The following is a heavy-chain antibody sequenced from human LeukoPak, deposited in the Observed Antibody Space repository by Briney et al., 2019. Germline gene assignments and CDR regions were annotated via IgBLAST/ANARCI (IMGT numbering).Heavy chain of an antibody. CDR1: GFTFSDHY. D-gene: IGHD6-13*01. CDR2: TRNKANSYTT. CDR3: ARVRRASSSWYREGYFDY. J-gene: IGHJ4*02. Sequence: GGSLRLSCAASGFTFSDHYMDWVRQAPGKGLEWVGRTRNKANSYTTEYAASVKGRFTISRDDSKNSLYLQMNSLKTEDTAVYYCARVRRASSSWYREGYFDYWGQGTLVTVSS. V-gene: IGHV3-72*01.